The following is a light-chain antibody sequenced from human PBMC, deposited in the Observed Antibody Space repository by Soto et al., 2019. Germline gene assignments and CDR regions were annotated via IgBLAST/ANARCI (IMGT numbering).Light chain of an antibody. CDR3: AVWDGSLNVVV. CDR1: TSNVGTNP. V-gene: IGLV1-44*01. J-gene: IGLJ2*01. Sequence: QLVLTQPPSASGTPGQKVIISCSGSTSNVGTNPVTWYQHLPGAAPKLLIYTNTQRPSGVPDRFSGSKSGTSASLAVSGLQSEDEGDYYCAVWDGSLNVVVFGGGTKVTVL. CDR2: TNT.